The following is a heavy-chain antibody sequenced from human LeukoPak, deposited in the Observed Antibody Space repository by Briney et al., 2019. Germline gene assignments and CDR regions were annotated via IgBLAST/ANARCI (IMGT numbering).Heavy chain of an antibody. D-gene: IGHD1-26*01. CDR1: GFTFSSYG. CDR3: VRVSGSYGY. Sequence: GGSLRLSCAASGFTFSSYGMHWVRQAPGKGLEYVSAISSNGGSTFYANSVKGRFTISRDTSKNTLYLQMGSLRADDMAVYYCVRVSGSYGYWGQGTLVTVSS. J-gene: IGHJ4*02. V-gene: IGHV3-64*01. CDR2: ISSNGGST.